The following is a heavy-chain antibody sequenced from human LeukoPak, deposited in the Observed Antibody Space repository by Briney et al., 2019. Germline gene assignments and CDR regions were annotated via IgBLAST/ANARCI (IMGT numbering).Heavy chain of an antibody. CDR3: AKDHRGGYSVAPFDI. V-gene: IGHV3-9*01. CDR2: ISWNSGSI. D-gene: IGHD3-22*01. J-gene: IGHJ3*02. CDR1: GFTFDDYA. Sequence: GGSLRLSCAASGFTFDDYAMHWVRHAPGKGLEWVSGISWNSGSIGYADSVKGRFTISRDNAKNSLYLQMNSLRAEDTALYYCAKDHRGGYSVAPFDIWGQGTMVTVS.